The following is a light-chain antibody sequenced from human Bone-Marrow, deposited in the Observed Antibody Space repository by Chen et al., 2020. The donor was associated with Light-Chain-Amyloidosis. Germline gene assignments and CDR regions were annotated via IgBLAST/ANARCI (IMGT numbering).Light chain of an antibody. CDR2: STD. CDR3: LLYYAGAWV. J-gene: IGLJ3*02. Sequence: QTVVTQEPSLTVSPGGTVTLTCASSTGPVTSGYYPNWFQQKPGQAPRALIYSTDNKHSWTPDRFSGSLLGGKAALTLSGVLPEDEAEYYCLLYYAGAWVFGGGTKLTVL. V-gene: IGLV7-43*01. CDR1: TGPVTSGYY.